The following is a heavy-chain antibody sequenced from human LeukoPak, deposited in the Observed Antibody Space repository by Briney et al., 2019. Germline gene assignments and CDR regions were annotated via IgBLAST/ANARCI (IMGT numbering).Heavy chain of an antibody. CDR2: IYYSGST. J-gene: IGHJ4*02. D-gene: IGHD1-26*01. Sequence: SETLSLTCTVSGGSISSYYWSWIRQPPGKGLEWIGYIYYSGSTNYNPSLKSRVTISVDTSKNQFSLKLSSVTAADTAVYYCARGSEGATLDYWGQGTLVTVSS. CDR1: GGSISSYY. CDR3: ARGSEGATLDY. V-gene: IGHV4-59*08.